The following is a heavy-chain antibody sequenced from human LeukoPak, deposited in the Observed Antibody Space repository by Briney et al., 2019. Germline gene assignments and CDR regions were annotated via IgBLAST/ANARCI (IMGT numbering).Heavy chain of an antibody. J-gene: IGHJ1*01. CDR3: ASTGYSSSWYPSAEYFQH. Sequence: PSETLSLTCSVSGGSISDYYWSWIRQPPGKGPEWIGYIYYSGSTNYNPSLKSRVTISVDTSKNQFSLKLSSVTAADTAVYYCASTGYSSSWYPSAEYFQHWGQGTLVTVSS. D-gene: IGHD6-13*01. CDR1: GGSISDYY. V-gene: IGHV4-59*01. CDR2: IYYSGST.